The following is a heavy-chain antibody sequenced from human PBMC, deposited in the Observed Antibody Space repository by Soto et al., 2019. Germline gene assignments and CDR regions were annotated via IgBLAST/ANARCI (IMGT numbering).Heavy chain of an antibody. Sequence: GGSLRLSCEGTGFNFSSYWMHWVRQAPGKGLEWVANTKRDASETYYADSVKGRFTISRDNTKNSLYLQMNSLRPEDTAFYYCIKDTTPGGLDYWGRPILFTVSS. CDR2: TKRDASET. V-gene: IGHV3-7*03. CDR3: IKDTTPGGLDY. J-gene: IGHJ4*02. CDR1: GFNFSSYW. D-gene: IGHD3-16*01.